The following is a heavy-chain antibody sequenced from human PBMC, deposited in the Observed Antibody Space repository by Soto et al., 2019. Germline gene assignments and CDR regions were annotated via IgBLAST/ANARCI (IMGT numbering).Heavy chain of an antibody. Sequence: GGSLRLSCAASGFTFNTYGMRWVRQAPGKGLEWVAVISYDGSEKYYVDSVKGRFTISKDNSKNTLYLQMNSLRPEDTAVYYCAKSPNFYCSSPNCYKYYFDHWGQGTRVT. V-gene: IGHV3-30*18. J-gene: IGHJ4*02. CDR3: AKSPNFYCSSPNCYKYYFDH. D-gene: IGHD2-2*02. CDR2: ISYDGSEK. CDR1: GFTFNTYG.